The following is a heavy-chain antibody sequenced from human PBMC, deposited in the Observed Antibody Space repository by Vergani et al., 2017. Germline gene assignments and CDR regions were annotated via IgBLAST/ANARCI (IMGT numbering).Heavy chain of an antibody. CDR3: AREEAGTEDYYYYYGMDV. V-gene: IGHV1-69*08. J-gene: IGHJ6*02. CDR2: IIPILGIA. CDR1: GGTFSSYT. Sequence: QVQLVQSGAEVKKPGSSVKVSCKASGGTFSSYTISWVRQAPGQGLEWMGRIIPILGIANYAQKFQGRVTITADKSTSTAYMELSSLRSEDTAVYYCAREEAGTEDYYYYYGMDVWGQGTTVTVSS. D-gene: IGHD6-13*01.